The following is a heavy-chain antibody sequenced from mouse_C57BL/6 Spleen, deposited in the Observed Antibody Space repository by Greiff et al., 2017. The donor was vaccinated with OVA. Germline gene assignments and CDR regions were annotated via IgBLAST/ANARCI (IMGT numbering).Heavy chain of an antibody. CDR3: ARNSYYYGSSYVGY. CDR1: GYTFTDYY. D-gene: IGHD1-1*01. J-gene: IGHJ2*01. Sequence: VQLQQSGPVLVKPGASVKMSCKASGYTFTDYYMNWVKQSHGKSLEWIGVINPYNGGTSYNQKFKGKATLTVDKSSSTAYMELNSLTSEDSAVYYCARNSYYYGSSYVGYWGQGTTLTVSS. CDR2: INPYNGGT. V-gene: IGHV1-19*01.